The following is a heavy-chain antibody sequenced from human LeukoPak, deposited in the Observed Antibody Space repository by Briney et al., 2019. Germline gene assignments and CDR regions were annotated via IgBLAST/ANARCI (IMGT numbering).Heavy chain of an antibody. CDR2: IYYSGST. CDR3: ARTRLVDPFDY. CDR1: GDSVSSSNYY. D-gene: IGHD6-19*01. V-gene: IGHV4-39*01. Sequence: SETLSLTCTVFGDSVSSSNYYWGWIRQPPGKGLEWIGSIYYSGSTYYNPSLKSRVTISVDTSKNQFSLKLSSVTAADTAVYYCARTRLVDPFDYWGQGTLVTVSS. J-gene: IGHJ4*02.